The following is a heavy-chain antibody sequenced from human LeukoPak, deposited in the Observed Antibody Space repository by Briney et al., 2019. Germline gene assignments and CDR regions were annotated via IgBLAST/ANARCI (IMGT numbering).Heavy chain of an antibody. Sequence: GGSLRLSCAASGFTVSSNYMSWVRQAPGKGLEWVSGINWNGGSTGYADSVKGRFTISRDNAKNSLYLQMNSLRAEDTALYHCARVGYCSGGSCYRDAFDIWGQGTMVTVSS. J-gene: IGHJ3*02. CDR2: INWNGGST. CDR1: GFTVSSNY. CDR3: ARVGYCSGGSCYRDAFDI. V-gene: IGHV3-20*01. D-gene: IGHD2-15*01.